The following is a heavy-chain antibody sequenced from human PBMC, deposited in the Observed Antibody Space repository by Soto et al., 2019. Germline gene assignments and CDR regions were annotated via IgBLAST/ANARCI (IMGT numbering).Heavy chain of an antibody. CDR3: ARVWIMITFGGVIVNAFDI. J-gene: IGHJ3*02. CDR2: ICYSGST. D-gene: IGHD3-16*02. V-gene: IGHV4-59*01. CDR1: GGSISSYY. Sequence: PSETLSLTCTVSGGSISSYYWSWIRQPPGKGLEWIGYICYSGSTNYNPSLKSRVTISVDTSKNQFSLKLSSVTAADTAVYYCARVWIMITFGGVIVNAFDIWGQGTMVTVSS.